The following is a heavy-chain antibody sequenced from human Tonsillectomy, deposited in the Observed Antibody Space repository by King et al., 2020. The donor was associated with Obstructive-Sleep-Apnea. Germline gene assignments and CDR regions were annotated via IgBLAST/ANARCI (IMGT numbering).Heavy chain of an antibody. V-gene: IGHV2-5*02. CDR2: IYWDDDK. D-gene: IGHD6-19*01. CDR1: GFSLSTSGVG. J-gene: IGHJ4*02. CDR3: AHRRIAVAGMAFDY. Sequence: ITLKESGPTLVKPTQTLTLTCTFSGFSLSTSGVGVGWIRQPPGKALEWLALIYWDDDKRYRPSLKSRLTITKDTSKNQVVLTMTNMDPVDTATYYCAHRRIAVAGMAFDYWGQGTLFTVSS.